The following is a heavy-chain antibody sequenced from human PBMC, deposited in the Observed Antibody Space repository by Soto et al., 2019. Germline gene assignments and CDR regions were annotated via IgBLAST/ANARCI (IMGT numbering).Heavy chain of an antibody. CDR2: INEDGSET. V-gene: IGHV3-7*04. J-gene: IGHJ6*02. CDR1: TFSFSSFW. Sequence: EVQLVESGGGLVQPGGSLRLSCTSSTFSFSSFWMSWVRQAPGQGLEWVAYINEDGSETHSVDSMKGRFTISRDNAKNSLFLQMNSLRAEDTATYYCVGGHHGLEVWGQGTTVTVSS. CDR3: VGGHHGLEV.